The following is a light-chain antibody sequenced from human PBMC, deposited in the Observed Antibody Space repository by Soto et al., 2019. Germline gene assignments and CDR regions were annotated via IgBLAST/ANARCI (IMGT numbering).Light chain of an antibody. CDR3: YSAADNNRVV. J-gene: IGLJ2*01. CDR2: KDS. Sequence: SYELTQPSSVSVSPGQTARITCSGDVLAKKYARWFQQKPGQAPVLVIYKDSERPSGIPERLSGSSSGTTVTLTISGAQVEDEADYYCYSAADNNRVVFGGGTKLTVL. CDR1: VLAKKY. V-gene: IGLV3-27*01.